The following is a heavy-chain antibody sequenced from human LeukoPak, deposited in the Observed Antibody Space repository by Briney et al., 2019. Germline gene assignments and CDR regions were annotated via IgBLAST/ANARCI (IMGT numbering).Heavy chain of an antibody. V-gene: IGHV1-69*04. CDR3: ARVGAVAGPVYYYGMDV. D-gene: IGHD6-19*01. CDR1: GGTFSSYA. Sequence: ASVKVSCKASGGTFSSYAISWVRQAPGQGLEWMGRIIPILGIANYAQKFQGRVTITADKSTSTAYMELSSLRPEDTAVYYCARVGAVAGPVYYYGMDVWGQGTTVTVSS. J-gene: IGHJ6*02. CDR2: IIPILGIA.